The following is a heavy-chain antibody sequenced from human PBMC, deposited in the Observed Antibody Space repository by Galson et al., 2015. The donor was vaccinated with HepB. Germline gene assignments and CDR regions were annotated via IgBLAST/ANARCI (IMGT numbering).Heavy chain of an antibody. CDR3: ARHLGGSSSPYYYYGMDV. J-gene: IGHJ6*02. V-gene: IGHV1-69*06. CDR2: IIPIFGTA. D-gene: IGHD6-6*01. CDR1: GGTFSSYA. Sequence: SVKVSCKASGGTFSSYAISWVRQAPGQGLEWMGGIIPIFGTANYAQKFQGRVTITADKSTSTAYMELSSLRSEDTAVYYCARHLGGSSSPYYYYGMDVWGQGTTVTVSS.